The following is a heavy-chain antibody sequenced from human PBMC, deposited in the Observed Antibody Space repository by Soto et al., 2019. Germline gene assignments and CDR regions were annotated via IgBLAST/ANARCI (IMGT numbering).Heavy chain of an antibody. CDR1: GFSFSGSA. V-gene: IGHV3-73*02. Sequence: EVQLVESGGGLVQPGGSLKLSCAASGFSFSGSAMHWVRQASGKGLEWVGRIRSKSNNYATSYGASVNGKFTISRDDSNNASYLQINSLETEDTDVYYWTRQGRGLGLDYFASSGDSASLDHWGQGTLVTVSS. J-gene: IGHJ5*02. CDR2: IRSKSNNYAT. D-gene: IGHD3-22*01. CDR3: TRQGRGLGLDYFASSGDSASLDH.